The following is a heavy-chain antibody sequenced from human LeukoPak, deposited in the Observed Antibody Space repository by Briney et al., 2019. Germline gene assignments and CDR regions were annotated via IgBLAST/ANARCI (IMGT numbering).Heavy chain of an antibody. CDR2: INHSGST. CDR1: GGSFSGYY. Sequence: SETLSLTCAVYGGSFSGYYWSRIRQPPGKGLEWIGDINHSGSTNYNPSLKSRVTMSVDTSKNQFSLKLSSVTAADTAVYYCASLTMIVVPWGQGTLVTVSS. CDR3: ASLTMIVVP. V-gene: IGHV4-34*01. J-gene: IGHJ4*02. D-gene: IGHD3-22*01.